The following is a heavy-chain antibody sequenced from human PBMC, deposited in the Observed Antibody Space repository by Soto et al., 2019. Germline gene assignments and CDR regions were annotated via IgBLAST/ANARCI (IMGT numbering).Heavy chain of an antibody. CDR2: IRQDGSEK. J-gene: IGHJ4*02. V-gene: IGHV3-7*03. CDR1: GLSFMSYW. Sequence: EVKLVESGGDLVQPGGSLRLSCEASGLSFMSYWRTWVRQAPGKRLEYVAIIRQDGSEKKYVDSVMGRFTISRDNAKTSSYLQMNSLRDEDTAVYYCMTTTRDRPFDYWGQGTLVTVSS. D-gene: IGHD1-1*01. CDR3: MTTTRDRPFDY.